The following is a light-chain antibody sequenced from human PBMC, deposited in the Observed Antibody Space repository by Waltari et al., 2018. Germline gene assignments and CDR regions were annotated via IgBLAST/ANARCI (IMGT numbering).Light chain of an antibody. CDR2: DAS. CDR1: QSVSSY. J-gene: IGKJ3*01. Sequence: EIVLTQSPAPLSLSPGERATLPCRASQSVSSYLAWYQQKPGQAPRLLIYDASKRATDIPARFSGSGSGTDFILTISSLEPEDFAVYYCQQRSNWPPRVTFGPGTKVDIK. V-gene: IGKV3-11*01. CDR3: QQRSNWPPRVT.